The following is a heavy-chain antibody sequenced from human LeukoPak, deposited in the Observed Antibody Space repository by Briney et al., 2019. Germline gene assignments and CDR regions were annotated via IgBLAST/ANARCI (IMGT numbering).Heavy chain of an antibody. J-gene: IGHJ4*02. CDR3: AKRPSDYGDYVSYFDY. CDR1: GFSFISYG. Sequence: GGSLRLSCAASGFSFISYGMHWVRQAPGKGREGVGVISDDGRSKDYADSVKGRFTISRDNSKDTLYLQMNSLRDEDTAVCYCAKRPSDYGDYVSYFDYWGQGTLVTVSS. V-gene: IGHV3-30*18. CDR2: ISDDGRSK. D-gene: IGHD4-17*01.